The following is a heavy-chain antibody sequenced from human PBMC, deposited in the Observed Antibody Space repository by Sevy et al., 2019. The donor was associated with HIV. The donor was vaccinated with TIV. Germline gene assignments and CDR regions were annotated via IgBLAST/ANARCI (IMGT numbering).Heavy chain of an antibody. D-gene: IGHD1-20*01. CDR1: GDTVSSDSAA. CDR2: AYYRSTWHK. Sequence: SQTLSLTCAISGDTVSSDSAAWNRIRQSPARGLEWLGRAYYRSTWHKEYATSLNSRMTINPDTSKNQFSLQLNSVTPDDTAVYFCARDHNFVLDYWGQGILVTVSS. V-gene: IGHV6-1*01. CDR3: ARDHNFVLDY. J-gene: IGHJ4*02.